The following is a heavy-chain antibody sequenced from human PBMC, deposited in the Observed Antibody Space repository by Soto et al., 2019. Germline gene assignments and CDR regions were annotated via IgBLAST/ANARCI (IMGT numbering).Heavy chain of an antibody. CDR1: GCTFSSYA. V-gene: IGHV1-69*13. J-gene: IGHJ6*01. CDR2: IIPIFGTA. D-gene: IGHD5-18*01. Sequence: SVKVSCKASGCTFSSYAISWVRQAAGQGLEWMGGIIPIFGTANYAQKFQGRVTITADESTSAAYMELSSLRSEDTAVYYCARCPERYGYTLYYYGMEVWGQGTQVIVSS. CDR3: ARCPERYGYTLYYYGMEV.